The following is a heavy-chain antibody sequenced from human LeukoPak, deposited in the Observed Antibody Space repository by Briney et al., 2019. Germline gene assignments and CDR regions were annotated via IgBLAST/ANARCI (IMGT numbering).Heavy chain of an antibody. V-gene: IGHV4-34*01. J-gene: IGHJ5*02. CDR3: ARGLGYCSSTSCLVNWFDP. Sequence: SETLSLTCAVYGGSFSGYYWSWIRQPPGKGLEWIGEINHSGSTNYNPSLKSRVTISVDTYKNQFSLKLSSVTAADTAVYYCARGLGYCSSTSCLVNWFDPGGQGTLVTVSS. CDR1: GGSFSGYY. CDR2: INHSGST. D-gene: IGHD2-2*01.